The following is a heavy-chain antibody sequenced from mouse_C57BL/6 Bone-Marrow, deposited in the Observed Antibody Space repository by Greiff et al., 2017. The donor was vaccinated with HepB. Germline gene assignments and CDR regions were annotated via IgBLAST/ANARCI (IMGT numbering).Heavy chain of an antibody. CDR3: ARSYYYGSSYDWYFEV. D-gene: IGHD1-1*01. CDR2: INPSSGYT. V-gene: IGHV1-4*01. J-gene: IGHJ1*03. CDR1: GYTFTSYT. Sequence: VQLQQSGAELARPGASVKMSCKASGYTFTSYTMHWVKQRPGQGLEWIGYINPSSGYTKYNQKFKDKATLTADKSSSTAYMQLSSLTSEDSAVYYCARSYYYGSSYDWYFEVWGTGTTVTVSS.